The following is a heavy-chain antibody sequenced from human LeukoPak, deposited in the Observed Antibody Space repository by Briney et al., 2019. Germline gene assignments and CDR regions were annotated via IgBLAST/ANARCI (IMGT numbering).Heavy chain of an antibody. D-gene: IGHD6-13*01. Sequence: GGSLRLSCAASGFTFSSYAMSWVRQAPGKGLEWVSAISGSGGSTYYADSVKGRFTISRDNSKNTLCLQMNSLRAEDTAVYYCAKDTAAYSSSWSDYWGQGTPVTVSS. J-gene: IGHJ4*02. V-gene: IGHV3-23*01. CDR3: AKDTAAYSSSWSDY. CDR1: GFTFSSYA. CDR2: ISGSGGST.